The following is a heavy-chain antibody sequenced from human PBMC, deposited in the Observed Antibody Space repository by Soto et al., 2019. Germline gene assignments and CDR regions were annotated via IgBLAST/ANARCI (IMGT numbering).Heavy chain of an antibody. CDR1: GFSLSDVTMG. Sequence: SVPTLVNPTETLTLTCTVSGFSLSDVTMGVNWIRQPPGKALEWLAHIFSNDEKSYSTSLKSRLTISKDTSKSQVVLTMTNMDPVDTDTYYCARIRRGYCTNGVCYTDLDYWGQGTMVTVS. D-gene: IGHD2-8*01. J-gene: IGHJ4*02. CDR3: ARIRRGYCTNGVCYTDLDY. V-gene: IGHV2-26*01. CDR2: IFSNDEK.